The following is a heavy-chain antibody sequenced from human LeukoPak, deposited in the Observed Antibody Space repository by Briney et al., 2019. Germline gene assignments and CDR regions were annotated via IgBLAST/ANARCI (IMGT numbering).Heavy chain of an antibody. D-gene: IGHD6-13*01. CDR2: IYSGGST. J-gene: IGHJ4*02. CDR1: GFTVSSNY. V-gene: IGHV3-53*01. Sequence: GGSLRLSCAASGFTVSSNYMSRVRQAPGKGLEWVSVIYSGGSTYYADSVKGRFTISRDNSKNTLYLQMNSLRAEDTAVYYCASGLEIAALDYWGQGTLVTVSS. CDR3: ASGLEIAALDY.